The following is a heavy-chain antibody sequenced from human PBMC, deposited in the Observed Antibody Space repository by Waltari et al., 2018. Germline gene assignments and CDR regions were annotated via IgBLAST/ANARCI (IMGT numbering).Heavy chain of an antibody. CDR1: GGSISSGSYY. CDR2: IYTRGST. V-gene: IGHV4-61*09. Sequence: QVQLQESGPGLVKPSQTLSLTCTVSGGSISSGSYYWSWIRQPAGKGLEWIGYIYTRGSTNDNPSLKSRVTISVDTSKNQFSLKLSSVTAADTAVYYCAKATGKVVDYWGQGTLVTVSS. CDR3: AKATGKVVDY. J-gene: IGHJ4*02. D-gene: IGHD5-12*01.